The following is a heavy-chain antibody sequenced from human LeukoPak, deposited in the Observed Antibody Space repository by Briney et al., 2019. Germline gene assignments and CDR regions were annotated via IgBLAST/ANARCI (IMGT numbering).Heavy chain of an antibody. Sequence: GGSLRLSCAASGFTFNSYWMHWVRQVPGKGLVWVSRINSDGSRTNYVDSAKGRFTISRDNAKNSLYLQMNSLRAEDTAVYYCARNYDLWSGYYAGDDAFDIWGQGTMVTVSS. CDR2: INSDGSRT. V-gene: IGHV3-74*01. D-gene: IGHD3-3*01. CDR3: ARNYDLWSGYYAGDDAFDI. J-gene: IGHJ3*02. CDR1: GFTFNSYW.